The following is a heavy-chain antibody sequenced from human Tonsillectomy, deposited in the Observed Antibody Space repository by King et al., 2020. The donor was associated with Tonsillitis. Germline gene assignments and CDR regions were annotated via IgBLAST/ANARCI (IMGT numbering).Heavy chain of an antibody. Sequence: VQLVESGGGLVQPGGSLRLSCTASGFTFSSYWMSWVRQAPGQGLEWVAIIKQDGSEESYVDSVKGRFTVSRDIAKDSLSLQMSSLGAEDTAVYFCARIWGRVARPFQTRYFDLWGRGTLVTVSS. CDR1: GFTFSSYW. V-gene: IGHV3-7*01. CDR2: IKQDGSEE. J-gene: IGHJ2*01. D-gene: IGHD6-6*01. CDR3: ARIWGRVARPFQTRYFDL.